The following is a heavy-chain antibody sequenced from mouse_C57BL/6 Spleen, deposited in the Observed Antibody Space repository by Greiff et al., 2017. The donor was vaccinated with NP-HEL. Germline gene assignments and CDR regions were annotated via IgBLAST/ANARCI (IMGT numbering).Heavy chain of an antibody. D-gene: IGHD1-1*01. CDR3: AREGHYYYGSSSYAMDY. CDR1: GYTFTSYW. CDR2: IYPGSGST. J-gene: IGHJ4*01. Sequence: VQLQQSGAELVKPGASVKMSCKASGYTFTSYWITWVKQRPGQGLEWIGDIYPGSGSTNYNEKFKSKATLTVDTSSSTAYMQLSSLTSEDSAVYYCAREGHYYYGSSSYAMDYWGQRTSVTVSS. V-gene: IGHV1-55*01.